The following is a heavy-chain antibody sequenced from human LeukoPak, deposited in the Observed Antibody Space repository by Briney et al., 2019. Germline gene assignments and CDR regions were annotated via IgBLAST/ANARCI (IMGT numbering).Heavy chain of an antibody. CDR2: IKQDGSEK. V-gene: IGHV3-7*01. Sequence: GGSLRLSCAASGFTFSSYWMSWVRQAPGKGLEWVANIKQDGSEKYYVDSVKGRFTISRDNAKNSLYLQMNSLRAEDTAVYYCARDWGGEWENAFDIWGQGTMVTVSS. D-gene: IGHD1-26*01. CDR1: GFTFSSYW. CDR3: ARDWGGEWENAFDI. J-gene: IGHJ3*02.